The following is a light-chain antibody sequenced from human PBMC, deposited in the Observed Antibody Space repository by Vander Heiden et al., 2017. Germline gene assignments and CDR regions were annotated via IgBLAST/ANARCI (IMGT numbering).Light chain of an antibody. CDR1: SSNIGSNT. Sequence: QSVLTQPPSASGTPRQRVTISCSGSSSNIGSNTVNWYQQLPGTAPKLLIYSNNQRPSGVPDRFSGSKSGTSASLAINGLQSEDEADYYCAAWDDSLTGPVFGGGTKLTVL. J-gene: IGLJ2*01. CDR2: SNN. CDR3: AAWDDSLTGPV. V-gene: IGLV1-44*01.